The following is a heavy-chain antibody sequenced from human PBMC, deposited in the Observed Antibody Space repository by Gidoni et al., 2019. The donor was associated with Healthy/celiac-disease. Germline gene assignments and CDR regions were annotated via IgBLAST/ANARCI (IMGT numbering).Heavy chain of an antibody. D-gene: IGHD7-27*01. CDR3: ARYLVTGEAAQYFDY. CDR1: GGTFSSYA. Sequence: QVQLVQSGAAVKKPGSSVKVSCKASGGTFSSYAISWVRQAPGQGLEWMGGIIPCFGTANYAQKFQGRVTITADESTSTAYMELSSLRSEDTAVYYCARYLVTGEAAQYFDYWGQGTLVTVSS. J-gene: IGHJ4*02. CDR2: IIPCFGTA. V-gene: IGHV1-69*01.